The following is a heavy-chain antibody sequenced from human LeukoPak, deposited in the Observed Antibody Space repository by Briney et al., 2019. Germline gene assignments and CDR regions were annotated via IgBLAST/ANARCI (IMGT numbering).Heavy chain of an antibody. J-gene: IGHJ3*02. Sequence: GGSLRLSCAASGFTFSSYEMNWVRQAPGKGLEWVSYISSSGSTIYYADSVKGRFTISRDNSKNTLYLQMNSLRAEDTAVYYCASADYGAFDIWGQGTMVTVSS. CDR3: ASADYGAFDI. V-gene: IGHV3-48*03. CDR1: GFTFSSYE. D-gene: IGHD4-17*01. CDR2: ISSSGSTI.